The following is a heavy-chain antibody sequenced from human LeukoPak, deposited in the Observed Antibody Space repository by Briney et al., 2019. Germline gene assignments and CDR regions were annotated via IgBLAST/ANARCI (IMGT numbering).Heavy chain of an antibody. CDR1: GFTFSSYE. D-gene: IGHD4-17*01. CDR3: ARVRATVTPFDY. J-gene: IGHJ4*02. Sequence: GGSLRLSCEASGFTFSSYEMNWVRQAPGKGLEWASYISSSGSTIYYADSVRGRFTISRDNAKNSLCLQMNSLRAEDTAVYYCARVRATVTPFDYWGQGTLVTVSS. V-gene: IGHV3-48*03. CDR2: ISSSGSTI.